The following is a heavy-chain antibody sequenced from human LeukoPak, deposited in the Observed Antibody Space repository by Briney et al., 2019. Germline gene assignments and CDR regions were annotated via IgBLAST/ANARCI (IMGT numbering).Heavy chain of an antibody. Sequence: PGGSLRLSCAASGFTFSSYAMSWVRQAPGKGLEWASAISGSGGSTYYADSVKGRFTISRDNSKNTLYLQMNSLRAEDTAVYYCAKGVERVRSYYFDYWGQGTLVTVSS. V-gene: IGHV3-23*01. J-gene: IGHJ4*02. D-gene: IGHD3-10*01. CDR3: AKGVERVRSYYFDY. CDR2: ISGSGGST. CDR1: GFTFSSYA.